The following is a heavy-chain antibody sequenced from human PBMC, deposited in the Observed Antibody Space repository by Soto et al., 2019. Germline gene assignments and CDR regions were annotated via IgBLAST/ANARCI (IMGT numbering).Heavy chain of an antibody. D-gene: IGHD4-17*01. J-gene: IGHJ4*02. CDR3: ARAETGVSYGGKAEY. V-gene: IGHV5-51*01. CDR2: IYPGDSDT. CDR1: VYSFTSYW. Sequence: GESLKISCKGSVYSFTSYWIGWVRQMPVKGLEWMGLIYPGDSDTRYSPSFQGQVTISADKSISTAYLQWSSLKASDTAMYYCARAETGVSYGGKAEYCGQGTLVTVSS.